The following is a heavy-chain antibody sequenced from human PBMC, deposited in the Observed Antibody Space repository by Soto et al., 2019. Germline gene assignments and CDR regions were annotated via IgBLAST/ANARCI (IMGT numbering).Heavy chain of an antibody. Sequence: SLRLSCVASGFTFNDFAMHWVRQAPGKGLEWVSGIPWNSGTLDYADSVRGRFSISRDNAKNSLYLQMSSLRVEDTALYYCARHRGYHYYGTEVWGKGNTVAVSA. CDR1: GFTFNDFA. J-gene: IGHJ6*04. CDR3: ARHRGYHYYGTEV. V-gene: IGHV3-9*01. CDR2: IPWNSGTL.